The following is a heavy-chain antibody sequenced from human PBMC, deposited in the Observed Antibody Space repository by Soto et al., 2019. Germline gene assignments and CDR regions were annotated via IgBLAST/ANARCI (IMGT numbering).Heavy chain of an antibody. J-gene: IGHJ5*02. CDR2: ISSSSSTI. V-gene: IGHV3-48*02. CDR3: ARVIWSGHLTSDL. D-gene: IGHD3-3*01. CDR1: GFTFSSNS. Sequence: EVQVVESGGGLVQPGGSLRLSCAASGFTFSSNSMNWVRQAPGKGLEWISYISSSSSTIYADSVKGRFTISRDNAKNSLYLQMNSLRDEDTAVYYWARVIWSGHLTSDLWGQGTLVTVSS.